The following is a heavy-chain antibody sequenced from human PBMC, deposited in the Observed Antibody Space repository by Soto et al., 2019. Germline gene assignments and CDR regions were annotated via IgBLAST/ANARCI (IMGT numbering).Heavy chain of an antibody. CDR1: GFSLSTSGVG. V-gene: IGHV2-5*02. J-gene: IGHJ4*02. D-gene: IGHD5-18*01. CDR3: AHRTAMVFASDY. Sequence: QITLKESGPTLVKPTQTLTLTCTFSGFSLSTSGVGVGWIRQPPGKALEWLALIYWDDDKRYSPSLKSRLTITKDTSKNQVVLTMTNMDPVDTATYYCAHRTAMVFASDYWGEGTLVTVSS. CDR2: IYWDDDK.